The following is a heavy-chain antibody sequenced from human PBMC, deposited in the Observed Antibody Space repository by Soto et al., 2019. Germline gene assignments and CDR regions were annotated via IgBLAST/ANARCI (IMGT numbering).Heavy chain of an antibody. J-gene: IGHJ3*02. D-gene: IGHD6-6*01. V-gene: IGHV1-2*04. Sequence: ASVKVSCKASGYTFTGYYMHWVRQAPGQGLEWMGWINPNSGGTNYAQKFQGWVTMTRDTSISTAYMELSRLRSEDTAVYYCARDFTGSSVSAFDIWGQGTMVTVSS. CDR3: ARDFTGSSVSAFDI. CDR2: INPNSGGT. CDR1: GYTFTGYY.